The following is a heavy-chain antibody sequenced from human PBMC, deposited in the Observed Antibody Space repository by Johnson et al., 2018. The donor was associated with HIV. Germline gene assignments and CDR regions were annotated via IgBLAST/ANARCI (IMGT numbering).Heavy chain of an antibody. CDR2: IGTAGDT. CDR1: GFTFSSYD. J-gene: IGHJ3*02. V-gene: IGHV3-13*01. Sequence: VQLVESGGGVVQPGGSLRLSCVASGFTFSSYDMHWVRQATGKGLEWVSAIGTAGDTYYADSVKGRFTISRDNSKNTLYLQMNSLRAEETAVYYCARAPRFGRVRGSAFDIWGQGTMVTVSS. CDR3: ARAPRFGRVRGSAFDI. D-gene: IGHD3-10*01.